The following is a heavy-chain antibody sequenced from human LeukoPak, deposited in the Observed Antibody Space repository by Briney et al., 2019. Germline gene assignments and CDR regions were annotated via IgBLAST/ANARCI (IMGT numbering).Heavy chain of an antibody. CDR3: ARDQRFLEWLLYDPPDY. CDR2: ISYDGSNK. V-gene: IGHV3-30-3*01. Sequence: GGSLRLSCAASGFTFSSYAMHWVRQAPGKGLEWVAVISYDGSNKYYADSVKGRFTISRDNSKNTLYLQMNSLRAEDTAVYYCARDQRFLEWLLYDPPDYWGQGTLVTVSS. J-gene: IGHJ4*02. D-gene: IGHD3-3*01. CDR1: GFTFSSYA.